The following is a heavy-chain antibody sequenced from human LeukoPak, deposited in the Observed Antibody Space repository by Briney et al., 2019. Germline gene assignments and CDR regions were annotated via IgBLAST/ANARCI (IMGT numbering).Heavy chain of an antibody. Sequence: GGSLRLSCAASGFTFSSYGMNWVRQAPGKGLGWVSYISSSSSTIYYADSVKGRFTISRDNAKNSLYLQMNSLRAEDTAVYYCARGGGWYAYWGQGTLVTVSS. J-gene: IGHJ4*02. CDR2: ISSSSSTI. D-gene: IGHD6-19*01. CDR1: GFTFSSYG. V-gene: IGHV3-48*01. CDR3: ARGGGWYAY.